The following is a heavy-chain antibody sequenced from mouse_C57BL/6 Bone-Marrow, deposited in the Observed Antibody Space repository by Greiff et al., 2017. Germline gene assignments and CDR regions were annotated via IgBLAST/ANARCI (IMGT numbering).Heavy chain of an antibody. V-gene: IGHV1-15*01. D-gene: IGHD1-1*01. Sequence: QVQLKQSEAELVRPGASVTLSCKASGYTFTDYEMHWVKQTPVHGLEWIGAIDPETGGTAYNQKFKGKAILTADKSSSTAYMELRSLTSEDSAVYYCARSFITTVVAFDYWGQGTTLTVSS. CDR3: ARSFITTVVAFDY. J-gene: IGHJ2*01. CDR1: GYTFTDYE. CDR2: IDPETGGT.